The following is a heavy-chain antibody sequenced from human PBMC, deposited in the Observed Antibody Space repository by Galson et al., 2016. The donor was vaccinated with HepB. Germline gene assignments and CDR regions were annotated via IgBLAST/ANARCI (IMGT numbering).Heavy chain of an antibody. V-gene: IGHV3-23*01. J-gene: IGHJ4*02. CDR1: GFTFSSYA. CDR3: VSQFSGTIITSFYGY. D-gene: IGHD3-10*01. Sequence: SLRLSCAASGFTFSSYAMSWVRQAPGKGLEWVSGISAGGGSTYYADSVKGRFTISRDNSNNTRSLQMYSLRAEDTAVYYCVSQFSGTIITSFYGYWGQGTLVTVS. CDR2: ISAGGGST.